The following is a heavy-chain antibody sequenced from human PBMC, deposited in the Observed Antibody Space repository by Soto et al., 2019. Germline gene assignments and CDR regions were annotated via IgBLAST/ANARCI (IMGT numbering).Heavy chain of an antibody. J-gene: IGHJ4*02. D-gene: IGHD5-12*01. Sequence: PSETLSLTCTVSGGSISSGDYYWSWIRQPPGKGLEWIGSIYYSGSTYYNPSLKSRVTISVDTSKNQFSLKLSSVTAADTAVYYCAGYSGYDLHYFDYWGQGTLVTVSS. V-gene: IGHV4-39*01. CDR2: IYYSGST. CDR3: AGYSGYDLHYFDY. CDR1: GGSISSGDYY.